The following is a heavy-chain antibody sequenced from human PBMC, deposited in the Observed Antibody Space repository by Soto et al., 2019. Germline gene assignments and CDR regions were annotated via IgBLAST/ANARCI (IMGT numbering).Heavy chain of an antibody. CDR3: ARAPRYYYDSSGYY. D-gene: IGHD3-22*01. V-gene: IGHV1-18*04. J-gene: IGHJ4*02. CDR2: ISAYNGNT. CDR1: GYTFSRYG. Sequence: APVKVSFQASGYTFSRYGINWVRKAPGQGLEWMGWISAYNGNTNYAQKLQGRVTMTTDTSTSTAYMELRSLRSDDTAVYYCARAPRYYYDSSGYYWGQGTLVTVSS.